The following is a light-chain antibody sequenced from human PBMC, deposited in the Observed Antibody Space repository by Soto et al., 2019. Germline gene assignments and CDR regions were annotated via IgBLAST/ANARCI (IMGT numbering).Light chain of an antibody. J-gene: IGLJ2*01. CDR3: ASKTTSSTVL. CDR1: SSDVGAYDH. Sequence: QSALTQPPSASGSPGHSVTLSCTGTSSDVGAYDHVSWHQQRPGRAPKVLIYDVRIRPSEVSNRFSGSKSGDTASLTISGLQAEDEAIYYCASKTTSSTVLFGGGTKLTVL. V-gene: IGLV2-14*03. CDR2: DVR.